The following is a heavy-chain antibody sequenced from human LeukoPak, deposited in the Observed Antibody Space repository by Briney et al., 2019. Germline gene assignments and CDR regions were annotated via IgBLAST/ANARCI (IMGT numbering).Heavy chain of an antibody. J-gene: IGHJ4*02. D-gene: IGHD1-14*01. CDR1: GFIFSTYT. CDR3: ARDGRWTITTPGDY. CDR2: YSSSSNDI. Sequence: GGSLRLPCAASGFIFSTYTMNWVPQAPGKGLEWVSSYSSSSNDIFYADSVKGRFTISRDNAKNSLYLQMNSLRDGDTAVYYCARDGRWTITTPGDYWGQGTLVTVSS. V-gene: IGHV3-48*02.